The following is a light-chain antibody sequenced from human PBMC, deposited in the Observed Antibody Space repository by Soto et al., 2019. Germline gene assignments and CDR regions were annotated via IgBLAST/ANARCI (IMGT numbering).Light chain of an antibody. CDR2: GAS. J-gene: IGKJ2*01. V-gene: IGKV3-20*01. CDR1: QSVSSSY. Sequence: EIVLTQSPGTLSLSPGERATLSCRASQSVSSSYLAWYQQKPGQAPRLLIYGASSRATGIPDRSSCSGSGTDFTLTISRLEPEDFAVYYCQQYGSSPRTFGQGTKLEIK. CDR3: QQYGSSPRT.